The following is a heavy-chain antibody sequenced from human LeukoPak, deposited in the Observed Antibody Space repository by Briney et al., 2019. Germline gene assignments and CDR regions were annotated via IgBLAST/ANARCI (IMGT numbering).Heavy chain of an antibody. CDR1: GFTFSSYE. CDR2: ISSSGSTI. V-gene: IGHV3-48*03. CDR3: AKVAGAPRRFDY. Sequence: SGGSLRLSCAASGFTFSSYEMNWVRQAPGKGLEWVSYISSSGSTIYYADSVKGRLTISRDNAKNSLYLQMNSLRAEDTAVYYCAKVAGAPRRFDYWGQGTLVTVSS. J-gene: IGHJ4*02. D-gene: IGHD1-26*01.